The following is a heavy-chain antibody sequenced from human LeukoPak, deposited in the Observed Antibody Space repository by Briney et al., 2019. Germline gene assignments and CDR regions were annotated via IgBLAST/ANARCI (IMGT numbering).Heavy chain of an antibody. J-gene: IGHJ4*02. Sequence: SETLSLTCAVYGGSFSGYYWSWIRQPPGKGLEWIGEINHSGSTNYNPSLKSRVTISVDTFKNQFSLKLSSVTAADTAVYYCARSGRVFGVVIIHKLDYWGQGTLVTVSS. CDR3: ARSGRVFGVVIIHKLDY. V-gene: IGHV4-34*01. CDR2: INHSGST. D-gene: IGHD3-3*01. CDR1: GGSFSGYY.